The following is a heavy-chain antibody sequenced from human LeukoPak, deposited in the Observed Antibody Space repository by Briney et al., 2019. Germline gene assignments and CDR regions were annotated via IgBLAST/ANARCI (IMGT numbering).Heavy chain of an antibody. V-gene: IGHV3-23*01. CDR2: ISGSGGST. CDR3: AKDQILTGYYNAKNYYYYYGMDV. J-gene: IGHJ6*04. Sequence: GGSLRLSCAASGFTFSNYAMSWVRQAPGKGLEWVSAISGSGGSTYYADSVKGRFTISRDNSKNTLYLQMNSLRAEDTAVYYCAKDQILTGYYNAKNYYYYYGMDVWGKGTTVTVSS. D-gene: IGHD3-9*01. CDR1: GFTFSNYA.